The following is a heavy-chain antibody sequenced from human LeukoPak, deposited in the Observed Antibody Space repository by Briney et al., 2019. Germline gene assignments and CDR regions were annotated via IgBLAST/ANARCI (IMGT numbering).Heavy chain of an antibody. CDR1: GYTFTSYY. CDR2: INPSGGST. CDR3: ARAGGYYYDSSGYYPFDY. Sequence: ASVKVSCKASGYTFTSYYMHWVRQAPGQGLEWMGIINPSGGSTSYAQKFQGRVTMTRDTSTSTVYMELSGLRSEDTAVYYCARAGGYYYDSSGYYPFDYWGQGTLVTVSS. D-gene: IGHD3-22*01. V-gene: IGHV1-46*01. J-gene: IGHJ4*02.